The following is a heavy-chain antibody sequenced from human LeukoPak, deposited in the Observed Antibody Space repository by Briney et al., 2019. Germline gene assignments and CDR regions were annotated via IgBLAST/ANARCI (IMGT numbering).Heavy chain of an antibody. CDR2: ISYDGSNK. CDR1: GFTFSSYA. J-gene: IGHJ4*02. V-gene: IGHV3-30-3*01. CDR3: AKDANAYCSGDCSDY. D-gene: IGHD2-21*01. Sequence: TGGSLRLSCAASGFTFSSYAMHWVRQAPGKGLEWVAVISYDGSNKYYADSVKGRFTISRDNSKNMVSLEMNSLRTEDTAVYYCAKDANAYCSGDCSDYWGQGTLVTVSS.